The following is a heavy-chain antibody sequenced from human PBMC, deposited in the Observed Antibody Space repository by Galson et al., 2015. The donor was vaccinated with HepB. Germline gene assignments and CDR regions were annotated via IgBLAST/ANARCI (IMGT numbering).Heavy chain of an antibody. Sequence: SVKVSCKASGYTFTSYAMHWVRQAPGQRLEWMGWISAANGNTKYSQRFRGRVTITRDTSTSTAYMELRSLRSDDTAVYYCARGRQQPKGVYFQHWGQGTLVTVSS. V-gene: IGHV1-3*01. CDR1: GYTFTSYA. J-gene: IGHJ1*01. CDR2: ISAANGNT. CDR3: ARGRQQPKGVYFQH. D-gene: IGHD6-13*01.